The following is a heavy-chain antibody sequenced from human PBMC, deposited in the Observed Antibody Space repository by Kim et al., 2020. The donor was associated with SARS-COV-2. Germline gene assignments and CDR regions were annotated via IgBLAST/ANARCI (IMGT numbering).Heavy chain of an antibody. J-gene: IGHJ4*02. Sequence: ASVKVSCKASGYNLATYGISWVRQAPGQGLEWMAWISGYNGDANHAQGLQGRVTVTTDTSTNTAIMELRSLRSDDTAVYYCVRDEKRSCSCDNCPGYFDYWGQGTLVTVSS. CDR1: GYNLATYG. D-gene: IGHD2-15*01. V-gene: IGHV1-18*04. CDR3: VRDEKRSCSCDNCPGYFDY. CDR2: ISGYNGDA.